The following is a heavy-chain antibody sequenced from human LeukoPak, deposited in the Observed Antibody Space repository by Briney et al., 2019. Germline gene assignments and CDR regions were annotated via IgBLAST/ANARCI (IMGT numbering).Heavy chain of an antibody. Sequence: VASVKVSCKASGDTFTSYYMNWVRQAPGQGLEWMGRINPSGGSTSYAQKFQGRVTITTDTSTSTVYMELSSLRSEDTAVYYCARELGDGYNYRSFDYWGQGTLVTVSS. CDR1: GDTFTSYY. CDR3: ARELGDGYNYRSFDY. V-gene: IGHV1-46*01. D-gene: IGHD5-24*01. J-gene: IGHJ4*02. CDR2: INPSGGST.